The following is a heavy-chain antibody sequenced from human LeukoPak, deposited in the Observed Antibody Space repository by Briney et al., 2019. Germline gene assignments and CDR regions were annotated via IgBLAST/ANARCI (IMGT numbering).Heavy chain of an antibody. CDR1: GYSFTNYW. V-gene: IGHV5-10-1*01. D-gene: IGHD1-26*01. J-gene: IGHJ4*02. CDR2: IDPSDSYT. CDR3: ARGDFLFDF. Sequence: HGEPLSTSCQGPGYSFTNYWISWVRQLPGKGLGWMGTIDPSDSYTNYSPSFQGHVTISADKSISTAYLQWSSLKASDTAMYYCARGDFLFDFWGQGTLVTVSS.